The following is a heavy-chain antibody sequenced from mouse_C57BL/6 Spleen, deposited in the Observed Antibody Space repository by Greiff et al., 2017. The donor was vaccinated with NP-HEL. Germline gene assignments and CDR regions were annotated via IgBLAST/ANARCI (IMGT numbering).Heavy chain of an antibody. D-gene: IGHD4-1*02. J-gene: IGHJ2*01. CDR1: GYTFTNYW. Sequence: VQLQQSGAELVRPGTSVKMSCKASGYTFTNYWIGWAKQRPGHGLEWIGDIYPGGGYTNYKEKFKGKATLTADKSSSTAYMQFSSLTSEDSAIYYCDRTTGLHFDYWGQGTTLTVSS. V-gene: IGHV1-63*01. CDR2: IYPGGGYT. CDR3: DRTTGLHFDY.